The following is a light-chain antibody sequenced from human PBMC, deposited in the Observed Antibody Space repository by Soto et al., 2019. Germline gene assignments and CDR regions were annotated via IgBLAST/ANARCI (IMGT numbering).Light chain of an antibody. CDR3: QQYKSPPWT. V-gene: IGKV1-5*03. CDR2: KAS. Sequence: DIQMTQSPPTLSASVGDRVTISCRASESITNWLAWYQHKPGKAPKLLIYKASSLESGVPSRFSGSGSGTEFTLTISSLQPDDFATDYCQQYKSPPWTFGQGTKVEIK. J-gene: IGKJ1*01. CDR1: ESITNW.